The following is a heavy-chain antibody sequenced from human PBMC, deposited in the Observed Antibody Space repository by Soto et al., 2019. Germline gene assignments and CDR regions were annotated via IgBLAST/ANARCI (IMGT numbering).Heavy chain of an antibody. J-gene: IGHJ6*02. CDR2: INAGNGNT. Sequence: QVQLVQSGAEVKKPGASVKISCKASGFAFTSYAIHSVRQAPGQRLEWMGWINAGNGNTKYSHKLQGSVTITRDTSASTAYMELSGLRSEDTAVYYCARDLRRGGVGYGMDIWGQGTTVTVSS. V-gene: IGHV1-3*01. D-gene: IGHD3-16*01. CDR1: GFAFTSYA. CDR3: ARDLRRGGVGYGMDI.